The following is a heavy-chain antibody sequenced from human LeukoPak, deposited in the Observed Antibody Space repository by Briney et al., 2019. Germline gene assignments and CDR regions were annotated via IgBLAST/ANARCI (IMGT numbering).Heavy chain of an antibody. CDR1: GFSFSSFG. J-gene: IGHJ5*02. V-gene: IGHV3-30*02. Sequence: GGSLRLSCAASGFSFSSFGMHWDRQAPGEGLEWVAYIGYSGTNTHYADSVKGRFTISRDNSKNTVHLQMNSLRAADTALYSCARDLTGKYYIAHWGQGTLVTVSS. D-gene: IGHD2/OR15-2a*01. CDR3: ARDLTGKYYIAH. CDR2: IGYSGTNT.